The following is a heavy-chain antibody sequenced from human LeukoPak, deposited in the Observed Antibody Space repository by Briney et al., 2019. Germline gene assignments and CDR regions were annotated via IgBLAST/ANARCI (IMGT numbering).Heavy chain of an antibody. CDR1: GDSISSGDYY. V-gene: IGHV4-61*02. CDR2: ISSSGST. D-gene: IGHD5-12*01. CDR3: ARDRSAYDYDKRWFYYYMDV. J-gene: IGHJ6*03. Sequence: SETLSLTCTVSGDSISSGDYYWSWIGQPAGKGLEWIGRISSSGSTNYNPSLKSRVTISVDTSKNQFSLKLSSVTAAGTAVYYCARDRSAYDYDKRWFYYYMDVWGKGTTVTISS.